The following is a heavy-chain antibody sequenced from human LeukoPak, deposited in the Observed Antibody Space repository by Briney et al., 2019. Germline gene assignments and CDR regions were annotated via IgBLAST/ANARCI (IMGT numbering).Heavy chain of an antibody. CDR3: ATDMGDDSSGSYRFGMDV. J-gene: IGHJ6*02. V-gene: IGHV3-74*01. D-gene: IGHD3-22*01. Sequence: GGSLRLSCAASGFTFSSHWMYWVRQAPGKGLVWVSRIRSDGRDTTYADSVKGRFTISRDNTKNTLDLQMNSLRAEDTAVYYCATDMGDDSSGSYRFGMDVWGQGTTVTVSS. CDR2: IRSDGRDT. CDR1: GFTFSSHW.